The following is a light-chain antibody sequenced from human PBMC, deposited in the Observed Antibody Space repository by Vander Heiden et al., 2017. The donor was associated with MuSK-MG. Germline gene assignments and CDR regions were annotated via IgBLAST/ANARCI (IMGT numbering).Light chain of an antibody. CDR1: QSVSSN. V-gene: IGKV3-15*01. CDR2: GAS. CDR3: EQYNNGQGLT. Sequence: EILLTQSPSPLSLSPGVRAPLSCRASQSVSSNLAWYQQKPGQAPRLLIYGASTRDTGIPARYSGSGCGTEVTLTMRSLQFEECAVYYCEQYNNGQGLTFGGGTKVEIK. J-gene: IGKJ4*01.